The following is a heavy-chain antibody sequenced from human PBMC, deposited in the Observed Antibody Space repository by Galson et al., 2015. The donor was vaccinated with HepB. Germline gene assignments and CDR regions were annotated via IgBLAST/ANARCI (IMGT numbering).Heavy chain of an antibody. V-gene: IGHV3-52*01. Sequence: SLRLSCAASGFTFSSSWMHWVCQAPEKGLEWVADIKCDGSEKYYVDSVKGRLTISRDNAKNSLYLQVNSLRAEDMTVYYCVRVSSVCLSTFGGVIVRTPLLGNHYWGQGTLVTVSS. D-gene: IGHD3-16*02. CDR3: VRVSSVCLSTFGGVIVRTPLLGNHY. CDR1: GFTFSSSW. CDR2: IKCDGSEK. J-gene: IGHJ4*02.